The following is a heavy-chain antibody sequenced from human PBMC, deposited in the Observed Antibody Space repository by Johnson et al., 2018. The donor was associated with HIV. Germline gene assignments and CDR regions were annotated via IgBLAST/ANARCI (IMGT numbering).Heavy chain of an antibody. CDR3: ASFGLAVAADAFDI. J-gene: IGHJ3*02. D-gene: IGHD6-19*01. V-gene: IGHV3-66*02. CDR1: GFAVSSNY. Sequence: VQLVESGGGLVRPGGSLRLSCAASGFAVSSNYMNWVRQTPGKGLEWVSILYSAGSAYYADSVKGRFTISRDNSKNTLYLQMNSLRPEDTAVYYCASFGLAVAADAFDIWGQGTMVTVSS. CDR2: LYSAGSA.